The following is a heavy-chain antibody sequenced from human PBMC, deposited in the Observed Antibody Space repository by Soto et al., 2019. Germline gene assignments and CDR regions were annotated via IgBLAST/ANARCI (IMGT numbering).Heavy chain of an antibody. V-gene: IGHV1-3*01. J-gene: IGHJ4*02. Sequence: QVQLVQSGAEVKKPGASVKVSCKASGYTFTSYAMHWVRQAPGQRLEWMGWINAGNGNTKYSQKFQGRVTITRDTSASTAYMEPSSLRSEDTAVYYCARTNQRRGFDYWGQGTLVTVSS. CDR3: ARTNQRRGFDY. CDR1: GYTFTSYA. CDR2: INAGNGNT. D-gene: IGHD1-1*01.